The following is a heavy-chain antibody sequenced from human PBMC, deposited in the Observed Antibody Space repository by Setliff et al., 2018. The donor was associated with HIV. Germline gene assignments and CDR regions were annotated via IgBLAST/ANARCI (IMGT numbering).Heavy chain of an antibody. CDR3: AKGSRVAGYYFDS. J-gene: IGHJ4*02. CDR1: GFTFSSYA. CDR2: ISGSGDST. D-gene: IGHD6-19*01. Sequence: GGSLRLSCAASGFTFSSYAMSWVRQAPGKGLEWVSAISGSGDSTYYADSVKGRFTISRDNSKNTVYLQMNSLRAEDTAVYYCAKGSRVAGYYFDSWGQGTLVTSPQ. V-gene: IGHV3-23*01.